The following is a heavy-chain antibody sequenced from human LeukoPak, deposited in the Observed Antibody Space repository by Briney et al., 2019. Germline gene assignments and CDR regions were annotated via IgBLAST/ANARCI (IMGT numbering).Heavy chain of an antibody. V-gene: IGHV1-18*04. CDR1: GYTLTSYG. CDR2: LSAYNGNT. D-gene: IGHD6-13*01. J-gene: IGHJ4*02. Sequence: ASVKVSCKASGYTLTSYGISWVRQAPGQGLEWMGWLSAYNGNTNYAQKLQGRVTMTTDTSTSTAYMELRSLRSDDTAVYYCARDHVGGIAAAATARYWGQGTLVTVSS. CDR3: ARDHVGGIAAAATARY.